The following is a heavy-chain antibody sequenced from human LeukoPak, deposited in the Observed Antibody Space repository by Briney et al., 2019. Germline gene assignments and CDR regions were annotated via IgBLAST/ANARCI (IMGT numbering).Heavy chain of an antibody. J-gene: IGHJ3*02. CDR2: INWNGGST. CDR1: GFTFSSYS. D-gene: IGHD4-17*01. V-gene: IGHV3-20*04. CDR3: ARYGDYNFGSYAFDI. Sequence: TGGSLRLSCAASGFTFSSYSMNWVRQAPGKGLEWVSGINWNGGSTGYADSVKGRFTISRDNAKNSLYLQMNSLRAEDTALYYCARYGDYNFGSYAFDIWGQGTMVTVSS.